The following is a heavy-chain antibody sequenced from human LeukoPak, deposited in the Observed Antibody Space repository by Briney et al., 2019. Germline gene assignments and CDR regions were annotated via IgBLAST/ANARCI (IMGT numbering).Heavy chain of an antibody. CDR3: ARGSVVAVWYYYYYMDV. V-gene: IGHV3-23*01. Sequence: PGGSLRLSCAASGFTFSSYAMSWVRQAPGKGLEWVSTVSGSSDNTYYADSVKGRFNISRDNSKSALYLQMNSLRAEDTAVYYCARGSVVAVWYYYYYMDVWGKGTTVTVSS. CDR1: GFTFSSYA. D-gene: IGHD2-15*01. J-gene: IGHJ6*03. CDR2: VSGSSDNT.